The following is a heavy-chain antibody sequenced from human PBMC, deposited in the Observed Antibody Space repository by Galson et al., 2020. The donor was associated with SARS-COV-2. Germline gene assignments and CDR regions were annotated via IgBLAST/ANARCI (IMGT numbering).Heavy chain of an antibody. CDR3: ASAKRITIFGVGDWCAP. J-gene: IGHJ5*02. Sequence: SETLSLTCTVSGGSISSGDYYWSWIRQPPGKGLEWVGYIYYSGSTYYNPSLESRVTISVDTSKTQFSQKLSSVTAADTAVYYCASAKRITIFGVGDWCAPWRQGTLVTVSS. V-gene: IGHV4-30-4*01. CDR1: GGSISSGDYY. D-gene: IGHD3-3*01. CDR2: IYYSGST.